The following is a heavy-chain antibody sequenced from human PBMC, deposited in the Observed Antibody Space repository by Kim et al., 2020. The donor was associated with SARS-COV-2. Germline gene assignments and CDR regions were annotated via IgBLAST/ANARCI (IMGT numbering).Heavy chain of an antibody. D-gene: IGHD6-13*01. CDR3: ATSIWAVLLIAAAGHPSGMDV. CDR1: GYTLTELS. V-gene: IGHV1-24*01. Sequence: ASVKVSCKVSGYTLTELSMHWVRQAPGKGLEWMGGFDPEDGETIYAQKFQGRVTMTEDTSTDTAYMELSSLRSEDTAVYYCATSIWAVLLIAAAGHPSGMDVWGQGTTVTVSS. CDR2: FDPEDGET. J-gene: IGHJ6*02.